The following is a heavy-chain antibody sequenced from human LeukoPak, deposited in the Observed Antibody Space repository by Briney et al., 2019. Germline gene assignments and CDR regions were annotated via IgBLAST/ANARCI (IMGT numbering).Heavy chain of an antibody. CDR1: GFTFSSYA. CDR3: AKGLRFLSY. J-gene: IGHJ4*02. V-gene: IGHV3-23*01. D-gene: IGHD3-3*01. Sequence: PGGSLRLSCAASGFTFSSYAMSWVRQAPGKGLEWVSAVSGSGSNTYYADSVKGRFTISRDNSKNTLYLQMNSLRAEDTAVYYCAKGLRFLSYWGQGTLVTVSS. CDR2: VSGSGSNT.